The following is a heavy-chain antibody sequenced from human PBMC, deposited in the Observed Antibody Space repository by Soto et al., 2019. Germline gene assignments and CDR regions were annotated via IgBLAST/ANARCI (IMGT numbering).Heavy chain of an antibody. V-gene: IGHV2-5*02. D-gene: IGHD2-2*01. CDR1: GFSLSADGVA. Sequence: ITLKESVPTLVKPTQSLTLTCTFSGFSLSADGVAVGWIRQPPGKALEWLALIYWDDNTRYRPSLKSRLTITKDTSKNHVVLTMINLDPVDTATYYCAHAYGGTSWPNDAFDVWGQGTVVTVSS. CDR2: IYWDDNT. J-gene: IGHJ3*01. CDR3: AHAYGGTSWPNDAFDV.